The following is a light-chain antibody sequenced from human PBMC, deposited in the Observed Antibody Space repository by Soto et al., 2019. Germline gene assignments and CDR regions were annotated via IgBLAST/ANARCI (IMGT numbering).Light chain of an antibody. CDR3: QTWGTDTHVV. CDR1: SGHSNYA. Sequence: QLVLTQSPSASASLGASVKFTCTLSSGHSNYAIAWYQQQPEKGPRYLMKLNSDGSHSKGDGIPDRFAGSSSRAERYLTISSLQSEDEADYYCQTWGTDTHVVFGGGTKVTVL. CDR2: LNSDGSH. J-gene: IGLJ2*01. V-gene: IGLV4-69*01.